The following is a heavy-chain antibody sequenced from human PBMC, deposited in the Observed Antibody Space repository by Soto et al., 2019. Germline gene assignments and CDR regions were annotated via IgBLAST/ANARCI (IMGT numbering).Heavy chain of an antibody. CDR2: ISFDGGNK. D-gene: IGHD3-3*01. Sequence: QEQLVESGGGVVQPGTSLRLSCAASGFTVSHYAMHWVRQAPGKGLQWVSSISFDGGNKYYIDSVKGRFTMPRDNSKSALFLEVDCLRAEDTAVYYCAKDRRVGNVYDLGFDYWGQGTLVTVSS. CDR1: GFTVSHYA. V-gene: IGHV3-30*04. CDR3: AKDRRVGNVYDLGFDY. J-gene: IGHJ4*02.